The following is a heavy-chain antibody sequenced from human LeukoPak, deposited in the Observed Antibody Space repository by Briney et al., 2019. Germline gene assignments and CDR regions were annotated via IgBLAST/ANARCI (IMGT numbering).Heavy chain of an antibody. V-gene: IGHV4-59*12. CDR1: GGSISSYY. Sequence: PSETLSLTCTVSGGSISSYYWSWIRQPPGKGLEWIGYIYYSGSTNYNPSLKSRVTISVDTSKNQFSLKLSSVTAADTAVYYCARELAKWGPLAPAFDIWGQGTMVTVSS. CDR2: IYYSGST. CDR3: ARELAKWGPLAPAFDI. J-gene: IGHJ3*02. D-gene: IGHD1-26*01.